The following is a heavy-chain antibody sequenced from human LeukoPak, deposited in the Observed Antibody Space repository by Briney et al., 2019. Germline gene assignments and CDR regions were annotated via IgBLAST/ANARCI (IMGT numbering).Heavy chain of an antibody. CDR1: GGSISSYY. CDR3: ARITPHSSSWYWYYFDY. V-gene: IGHV4-4*07. J-gene: IGHJ4*02. CDR2: IYTSGGT. D-gene: IGHD6-13*01. Sequence: PSETLSLTCTVPGGSISSYYWSWIRQPAGKGLEWIGRIYTSGGTNYNPSLKGRVTMSVDTSKNQFSLKLSSVTAADTAVYYCARITPHSSSWYWYYFDYWGQGTLVTVSS.